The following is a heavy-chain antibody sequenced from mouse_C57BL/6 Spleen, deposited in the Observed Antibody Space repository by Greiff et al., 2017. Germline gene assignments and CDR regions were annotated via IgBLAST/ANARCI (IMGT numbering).Heavy chain of an antibody. CDR3: ARYYGVLFDY. D-gene: IGHD1-2*01. CDR1: GFTFTDYY. Sequence: EVLLVESGGGLVQPGGSLSLSCAASGFTFTDYYMSWVRQPPGKALEWLGFIRNKANGYTTEYSASVKGRFTISRDNSQSILYLQMNALRAEDSATYYCARYYGVLFDYGGQGTTLTVSS. CDR2: IRNKANGYTT. V-gene: IGHV7-3*01. J-gene: IGHJ2*01.